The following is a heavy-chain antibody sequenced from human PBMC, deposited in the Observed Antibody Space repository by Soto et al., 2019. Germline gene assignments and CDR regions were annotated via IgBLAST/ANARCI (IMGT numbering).Heavy chain of an antibody. V-gene: IGHV3-7*01. Sequence: EVQLVESGGGLVLPGGSLRLSCAASGFTFSSLWMSWVRQAPGKGLEWVANIKPDGSDQYYADSVKGRFTISRDNARNSLYLQMNSLRGDDTAVYYCTRAGGSYYFDFWGQGTLVTVSA. CDR3: TRAGGSYYFDF. J-gene: IGHJ4*02. CDR2: IKPDGSDQ. CDR1: GFTFSSLW. D-gene: IGHD3-10*01.